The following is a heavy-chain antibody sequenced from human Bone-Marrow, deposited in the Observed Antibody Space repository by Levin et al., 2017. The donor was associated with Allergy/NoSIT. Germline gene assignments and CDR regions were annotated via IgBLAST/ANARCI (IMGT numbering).Heavy chain of an antibody. CDR2: IYWDDDK. V-gene: IGHV2-5*02. CDR3: AHRRGGYNWNDADFDY. Sequence: GSGPTLVKPTQALALTCTFSGFSLSTTGVGVGWIRQPPGKALECLALIYWDDDKRYSPSLKGRLTITKDTSKNQVVLTMTNMDIVDTATYYCAHRRGGYNWNDADFDYWGQGTLVTVSS. CDR1: GFSLSTTGVG. D-gene: IGHD1-1*01. J-gene: IGHJ4*02.